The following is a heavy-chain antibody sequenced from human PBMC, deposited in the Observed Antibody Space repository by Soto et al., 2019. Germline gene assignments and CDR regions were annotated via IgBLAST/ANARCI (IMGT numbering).Heavy chain of an antibody. CDR1: GFTFSSYA. Sequence: GGSLTLSCAASGFTFSSYAMSWVRQAPGKGLEWVSAISGSGGSTYYADSVKGRFTISSDNSKKTLYLQMSSLRPEDRAVYYCAKDEGDFWSGYYTGDYYHYGMDVWGQGTTVTVSS. J-gene: IGHJ6*02. D-gene: IGHD3-3*01. CDR2: ISGSGGST. CDR3: AKDEGDFWSGYYTGDYYHYGMDV. V-gene: IGHV3-23*01.